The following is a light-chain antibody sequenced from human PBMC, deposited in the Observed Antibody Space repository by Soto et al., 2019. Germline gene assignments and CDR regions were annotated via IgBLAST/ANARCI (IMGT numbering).Light chain of an antibody. Sequence: ETMLTQSPASLSLSPGERAPLSCRASQSVDRYLAWYQQKPGQAPRLLIYDASNRATGIPARFSGSGSGTDFTLTISSLEPEDFAVYYCHQRTNWPITFGQGTRLEIK. CDR3: HQRTNWPIT. CDR2: DAS. J-gene: IGKJ5*01. CDR1: QSVDRY. V-gene: IGKV3-11*01.